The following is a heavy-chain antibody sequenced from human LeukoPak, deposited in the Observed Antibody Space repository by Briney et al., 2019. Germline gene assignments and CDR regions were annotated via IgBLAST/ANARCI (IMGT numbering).Heavy chain of an antibody. D-gene: IGHD3-16*02. Sequence: SETLSLTCAVYGGSFSGYYWSWIRQPPGKGLEWIGEINHSGSTNYNPSLKSRVTISVDTSKNQFSLKLSSVTAADTAVYYCARGVSGYYDYVWGSYRHIYWYFDLWGRGTPVTVSS. CDR2: INHSGST. CDR3: ARGVSGYYDYVWGSYRHIYWYFDL. V-gene: IGHV4-34*01. CDR1: GGSFSGYY. J-gene: IGHJ2*01.